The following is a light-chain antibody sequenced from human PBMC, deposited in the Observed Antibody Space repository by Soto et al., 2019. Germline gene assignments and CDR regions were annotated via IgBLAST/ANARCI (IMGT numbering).Light chain of an antibody. CDR1: NRDVGSYNL. Sequence: QSALTQPASVSGSPGQSITIACTGTNRDVGSYNLVSWYQQRPGEAPKLIISEVRNRPSGISYRFTGSKSGNTASLTISGLQAEDEADYYCSSYTTNNTVVFGGGTKLTVL. J-gene: IGLJ2*01. CDR2: EVR. CDR3: SSYTTNNTVV. V-gene: IGLV2-14*01.